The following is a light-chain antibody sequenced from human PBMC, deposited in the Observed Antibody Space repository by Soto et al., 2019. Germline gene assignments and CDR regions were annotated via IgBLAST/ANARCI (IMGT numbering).Light chain of an antibody. CDR2: AAS. CDR3: QQYYSYLWT. CDR1: QGISSY. V-gene: IGKV1-8*01. J-gene: IGKJ1*01. Sequence: AIRRTQSPSSLSASPGDRVTITCRASQGISSYLAWYQQKPGKAPKLLIYAASTLQSGVPSRFSGSGSGTDFTLTISCLQSEDFTTYYCQQYYSYLWTFGQGTKVDIK.